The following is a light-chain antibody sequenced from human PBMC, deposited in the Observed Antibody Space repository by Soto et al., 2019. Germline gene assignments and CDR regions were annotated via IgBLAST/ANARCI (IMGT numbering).Light chain of an antibody. V-gene: IGKV1-39*01. J-gene: IGKJ5*01. CDR3: QQSYTIT. CDR2: GAS. CDR1: QNIINY. Sequence: DIQMTQSPSSLSASVGDRVTITCRASQNIINYLNWYQQKPGKAPILLIYGASSLQSGFPSRFSGSGSGTDFALTINSLQPEDFATYCCQQSYTITFGQGTRVEIK.